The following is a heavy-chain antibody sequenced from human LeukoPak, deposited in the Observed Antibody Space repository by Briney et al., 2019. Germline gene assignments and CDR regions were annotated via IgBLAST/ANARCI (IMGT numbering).Heavy chain of an antibody. CDR2: INHSGST. J-gene: IGHJ4*02. Sequence: SETLSLTCAVYGGSVSGYYWSWIRQPPGKGLDWIGEINHSGSTNYNPSLKSRVTISVDTSKNQFSLKLSSVTAADTAVYYCASRYCSSTSCYGDYWGQGTLVTVSS. V-gene: IGHV4-34*01. CDR1: GGSVSGYY. D-gene: IGHD2-2*01. CDR3: ASRYCSSTSCYGDY.